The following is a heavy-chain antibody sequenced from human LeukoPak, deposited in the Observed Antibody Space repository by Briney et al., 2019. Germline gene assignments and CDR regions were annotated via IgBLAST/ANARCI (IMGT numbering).Heavy chain of an antibody. CDR3: ATNLITMIVWAFDI. J-gene: IGHJ3*02. CDR2: ISAYNGNT. Sequence: ASVKVSCKASGYTFTSYGISWVRQAPGQGLEWMGWISAYNGNTNYAQKFQGRVTMTEDTSTDTAYMELSSLRSEDTAVYYCATNLITMIVWAFDIWGQGTMVTVSS. V-gene: IGHV1-18*01. CDR1: GYTFTSYG. D-gene: IGHD3-22*01.